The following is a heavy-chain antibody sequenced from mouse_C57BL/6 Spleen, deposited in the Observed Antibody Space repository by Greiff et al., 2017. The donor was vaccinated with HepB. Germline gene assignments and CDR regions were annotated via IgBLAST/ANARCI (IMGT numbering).Heavy chain of an antibody. J-gene: IGHJ1*03. CDR1: GFTFSSYG. Sequence: EVQGVESGGDLVKPGGSLKLSCAASGFTFSSYGMSWVRQTPDKRLEWVATISSGGSYTYYPDSVKGRFTISRDNAKNTLYLQMSSLKSEDTAMYYCARMEGYFDVWGTGTTVTVSS. V-gene: IGHV5-6*01. CDR3: ARMEGYFDV. CDR2: ISSGGSYT.